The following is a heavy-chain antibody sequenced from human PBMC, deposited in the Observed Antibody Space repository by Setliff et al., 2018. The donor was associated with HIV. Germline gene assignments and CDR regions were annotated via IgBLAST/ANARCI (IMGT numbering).Heavy chain of an antibody. V-gene: IGHV4-34*01. D-gene: IGHD2-15*01. J-gene: IGHJ1*01. CDR2: INHSGST. CDR3: ARARRAGSGPKYFQH. CDR1: GGSFNGYY. Sequence: SETLSFTCAVYGGSFNGYYWSWIRQPPGKGLEWIGEINHSGSTNYNPSLKSRVTVSVDKSKNQFSLRLSSVTAADTAVYYCARARRAGSGPKYFQHWGQGTLVTVSS.